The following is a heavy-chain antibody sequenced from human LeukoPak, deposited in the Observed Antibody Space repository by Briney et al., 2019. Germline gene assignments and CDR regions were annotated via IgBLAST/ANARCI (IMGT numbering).Heavy chain of an antibody. V-gene: IGHV4-34*01. Sequence: SETLSLTCAVYGGSFSSYYWSWIRQPPGRGLEWIGEINHSGSTKYNPYLMSRVTISLDPSKNQFSLKLSSVTAAETAVYYCARGRKWDTAMVSHYYGMDVWGKGTTVTVPS. CDR1: GGSFSSYY. J-gene: IGHJ6*04. CDR3: ARGRKWDTAMVSHYYGMDV. D-gene: IGHD5-18*01. CDR2: INHSGST.